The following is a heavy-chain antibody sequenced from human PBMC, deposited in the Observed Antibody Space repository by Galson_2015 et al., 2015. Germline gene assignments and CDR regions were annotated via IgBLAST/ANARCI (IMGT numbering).Heavy chain of an antibody. CDR1: GFTFTNAW. V-gene: IGHV3-15*01. D-gene: IGHD2-15*01. J-gene: IGHJ4*02. Sequence: SLRLSCAASGFTFTNAWVSWVRPAPGKGLGWVGRIKRKSDGGTTDYAAPVKGKFTISRDDSKNTVWLQINSLKTEDTAMYYCATDLLDYWGQGTLVTVSS. CDR2: IKRKSDGGTT. CDR3: ATDLLDY.